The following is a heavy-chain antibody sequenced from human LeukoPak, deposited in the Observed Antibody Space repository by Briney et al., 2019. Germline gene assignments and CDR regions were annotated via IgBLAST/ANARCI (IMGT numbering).Heavy chain of an antibody. J-gene: IGHJ4*02. Sequence: ASVKVSCKTSGYSFTSYNLHWVRQAPGQRLEWMGIIKPSGTDTKYAQKFQGRVFMTTDTSTSTVYMELSSLKSEDTAMYYCARAVGTSRNFFDYWGQGTLVTVSS. D-gene: IGHD4-23*01. CDR2: IKPSGTDT. CDR3: ARAVGTSRNFFDY. V-gene: IGHV1-46*01. CDR1: GYSFTSYN.